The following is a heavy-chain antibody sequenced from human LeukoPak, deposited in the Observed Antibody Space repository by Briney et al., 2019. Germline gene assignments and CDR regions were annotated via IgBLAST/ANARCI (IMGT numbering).Heavy chain of an antibody. Sequence: GGSLRLSCAASGFTFSSYEMNWVRQAPGKGLEWVSYISSSGSTIYYADSVKGRFTISRDNAKNSLYLQMNSLRAEDTAVYYCVGGTMVRGDPFDYWGQGTLVTVSS. V-gene: IGHV3-48*03. D-gene: IGHD3-10*01. J-gene: IGHJ4*02. CDR1: GFTFSSYE. CDR2: ISSSGSTI. CDR3: VGGTMVRGDPFDY.